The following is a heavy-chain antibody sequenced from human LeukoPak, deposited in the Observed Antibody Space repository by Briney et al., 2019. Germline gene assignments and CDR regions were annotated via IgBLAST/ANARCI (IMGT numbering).Heavy chain of an antibody. CDR2: ISGSGGST. CDR1: GFTFSRYA. J-gene: IGHJ4*02. D-gene: IGHD3-3*01. CDR3: AKRAPFYDFWSGYQHAYFDY. V-gene: IGHV3-23*01. Sequence: GGSLRLSCAASGFTFSRYAMSWVRQAPGKGLEWVSAISGSGGSTYYADSVKGRFTISRDNSKNTLYLQMNSLRAEDTAVYYCAKRAPFYDFWSGYQHAYFDYWGQGTLVTVSS.